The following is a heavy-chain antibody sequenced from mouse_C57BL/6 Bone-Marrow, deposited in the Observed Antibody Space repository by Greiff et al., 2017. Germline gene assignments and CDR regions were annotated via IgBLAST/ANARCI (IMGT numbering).Heavy chain of an antibody. V-gene: IGHV2-3*01. CDR2: IWGDGST. CDR1: GFSFTSYG. D-gene: IGHD1-1*01. Sequence: QVQLKESGPGLVAPSQSLSITCTVSGFSFTSYGVSWVRQPPGKGLEWLGVIWGDGSTNYHSALISRLSISKDNSKSQVFLKLNSLQTDDTATYYCAKLKITTVVATPYYYAMDYWGQGTSVTVSS. J-gene: IGHJ4*01. CDR3: AKLKITTVVATPYYYAMDY.